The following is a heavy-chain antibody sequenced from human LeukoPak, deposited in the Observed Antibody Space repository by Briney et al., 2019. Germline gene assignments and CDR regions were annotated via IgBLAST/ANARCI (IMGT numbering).Heavy chain of an antibody. CDR2: IKEDGSEK. Sequence: PGGSLRLSCAASGFTFSTYWMTWVRQAPGKGLEGVANIKEDGSEKYYVDSVKGRFTISRDNAKNSLYLEMNSLRAEDTAVYYCRRSLMSWGQGTLVTVSS. J-gene: IGHJ5*02. CDR1: GFTFSTYW. CDR3: RRSLMS. V-gene: IGHV3-7*03. D-gene: IGHD3-10*01.